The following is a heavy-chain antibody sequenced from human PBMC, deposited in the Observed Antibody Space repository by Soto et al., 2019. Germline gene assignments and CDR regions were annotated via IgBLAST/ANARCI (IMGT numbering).Heavy chain of an antibody. V-gene: IGHV4-30-4*01. D-gene: IGHD5-18*01. CDR2: IYYSGST. CDR3: ARASPVVTDV. CDR1: GGSISSGDYY. J-gene: IGHJ6*02. Sequence: QVQLQESGPGLVKPSQTLSLTCTVSGGSISSGDYYWSWIRQPPGKGLEWIGYIYYSGSTYYNPSLXSGVXIXLDTSKNQFSLKRSSVTAADTAVYYCARASPVVTDVWGQGTTVTVSS.